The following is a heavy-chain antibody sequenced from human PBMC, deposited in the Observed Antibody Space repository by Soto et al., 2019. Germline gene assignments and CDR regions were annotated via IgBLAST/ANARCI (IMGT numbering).Heavy chain of an antibody. CDR1: GFTFSSYA. J-gene: IGHJ4*02. V-gene: IGHV3-23*01. D-gene: IGHD1-26*01. CDR3: ARRGSGSYYDY. CDR2: ISGSGGST. Sequence: EVQLLESGGGLVQPGGSLRLSCAASGFTFSSYAMRWVRQAPVKGLEWVSAISGSGGSTYYADSVKGRFTISSDNSTNPIYLQMTSLRAENTDVYYCARRGSGSYYDYWGQGTLVTVSS.